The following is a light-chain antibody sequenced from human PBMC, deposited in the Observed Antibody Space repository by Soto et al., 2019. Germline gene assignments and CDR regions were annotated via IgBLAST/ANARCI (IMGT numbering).Light chain of an antibody. CDR2: SNN. J-gene: IGLJ3*02. CDR1: SSNIGGNT. V-gene: IGLV1-44*01. CDR3: ATWDDSLNGPV. Sequence: QSALTQPPSTSGTPGQRVTISCSGTSSNIGGNTVSWYQQVPATAPKLLIYSNNQRPSGVPDRFSGSYSGTSASLAISGLQSEDEADYYCATWDDSLNGPVFGGGTKLTVL.